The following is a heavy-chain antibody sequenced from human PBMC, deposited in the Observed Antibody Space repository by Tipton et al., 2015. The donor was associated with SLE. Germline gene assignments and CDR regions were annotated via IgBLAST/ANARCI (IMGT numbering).Heavy chain of an antibody. Sequence: LRLSYAVTGYSISSGYSWGWIRQPPGKGLEWIGSIYHSGSSYYNSSLQSRVTISVDTSKNQFSLKLTSMTAADTAVYYCARAGWNDLSDWGQGTLVTVSS. V-gene: IGHV4-38-2*01. J-gene: IGHJ4*02. CDR2: IYHSGSS. D-gene: IGHD1-1*01. CDR1: GYSISSGYS. CDR3: ARAGWNDLSD.